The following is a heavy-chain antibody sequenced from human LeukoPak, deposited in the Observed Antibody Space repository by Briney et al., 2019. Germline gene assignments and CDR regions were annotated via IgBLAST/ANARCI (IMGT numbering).Heavy chain of an antibody. CDR2: IYSGGST. J-gene: IGHJ3*02. CDR1: GFTVSSNY. CDR3: ARDIPSGSYLGPDAFDI. D-gene: IGHD1-26*01. V-gene: IGHV3-53*01. Sequence: GGSLRLSCAASGFTVSSNYMSWVRQAPGKGLEWVSIIYSGGSTYYADSVKGRFTISRHNSKNTLYLQMNSLRDEDTAVYYCARDIPSGSYLGPDAFDIWGQGTMVTVSS.